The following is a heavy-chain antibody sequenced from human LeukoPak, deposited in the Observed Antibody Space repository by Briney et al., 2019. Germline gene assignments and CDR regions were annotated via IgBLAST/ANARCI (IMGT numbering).Heavy chain of an antibody. Sequence: GGSLRLSCAASGFTFSSYGRNWVRQAPGKGLEWVSSITSSSSYIYYADSMKGRFTISRDNAKNSLYLQKNSLRAEDTAVYYCARSYSSSRGTFDYWGQGTLVTVSS. J-gene: IGHJ4*02. CDR3: ARSYSSSRGTFDY. CDR1: GFTFSSYG. D-gene: IGHD6-6*01. V-gene: IGHV3-21*01. CDR2: ITSSSSYI.